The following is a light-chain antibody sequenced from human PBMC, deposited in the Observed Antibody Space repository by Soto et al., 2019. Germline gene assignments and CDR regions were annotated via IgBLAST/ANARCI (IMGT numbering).Light chain of an antibody. V-gene: IGKV3-20*01. CDR2: GAS. CDR1: QSVSSNY. CDR3: QQYGGSPRT. J-gene: IGKJ1*01. Sequence: EIVLTQSPGTLSLSPGERATLSCTASQSVSSNYLAWYQQKPGQAPRLLIYGASSRAIGIPDRFSGSGSGTDFTLTISRLEPEDFAVYYCQQYGGSPRTFGQGTKVEIK.